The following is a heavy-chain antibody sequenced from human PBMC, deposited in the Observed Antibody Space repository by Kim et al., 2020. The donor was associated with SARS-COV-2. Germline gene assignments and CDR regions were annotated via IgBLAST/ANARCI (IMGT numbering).Heavy chain of an antibody. V-gene: IGHV1-18*01. J-gene: IGHJ6*02. CDR3: ARDHPSRIAVAGGYYYYGMDV. Sequence: ASVKVSCKASGYTFTSYGISWVRQAPGQGLEWMGWISAYNGNTNYAQKLQGRVTMTTDTSTSTAYMELRSLRSDDTAVYYCARDHPSRIAVAGGYYYYGMDVWGQGTTVTVSS. D-gene: IGHD6-19*01. CDR1: GYTFTSYG. CDR2: ISAYNGNT.